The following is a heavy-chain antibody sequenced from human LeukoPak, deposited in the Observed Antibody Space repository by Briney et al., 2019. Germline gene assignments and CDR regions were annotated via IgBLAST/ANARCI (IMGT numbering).Heavy chain of an antibody. CDR2: IYYSGST. CDR1: GGSISSSSYY. CDR3: ARQGAGGYQYYYYMDV. Sequence: SETLSLTCTVSGGSISSSSYYWGWIRQPPGKGLEWIGSIYYSGSTYYNPSLKSRVTISVDTSKSQFPLKLSSVTAADTAVYYCARQGAGGYQYYYYMDVWGKGTTVTVSS. J-gene: IGHJ6*03. D-gene: IGHD2-8*02. V-gene: IGHV4-39*01.